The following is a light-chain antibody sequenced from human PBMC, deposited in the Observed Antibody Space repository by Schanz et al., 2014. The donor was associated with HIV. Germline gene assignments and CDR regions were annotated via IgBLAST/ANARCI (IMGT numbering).Light chain of an antibody. J-gene: IGKJ5*01. CDR1: QDINSN. CDR2: DTS. Sequence: EIAVTQSPATLSASPGEGATLSCRASQDINSNLAWYNQNPGQAPKLLIYDTSTRATGVPARFSGSRSGTEFFFTINSLQSEDFAVYFCQQYHLWPVTFGQGTRLEIE. V-gene: IGKV3-15*01. CDR3: QQYHLWPVT.